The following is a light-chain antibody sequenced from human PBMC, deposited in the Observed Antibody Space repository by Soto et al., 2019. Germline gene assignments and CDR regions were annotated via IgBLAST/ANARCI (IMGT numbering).Light chain of an antibody. CDR1: QSVGGN. CDR2: GAS. Sequence: EIVMTQSPPTLSVSPGERVTLSCRVSQSVGGNVAWYQQRPGQAPRLLISGASTRASGVPARISGSGYGTEFSLTVSSLLAEDLGVYYCQQYYNWPPLTFGGGTKVEIK. CDR3: QQYYNWPPLT. V-gene: IGKV3-15*01. J-gene: IGKJ4*01.